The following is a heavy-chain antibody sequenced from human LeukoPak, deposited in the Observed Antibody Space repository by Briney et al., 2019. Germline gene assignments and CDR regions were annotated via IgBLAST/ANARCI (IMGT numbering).Heavy chain of an antibody. J-gene: IGHJ4*02. CDR1: GFTFSSYW. CDR3: ARVSGSSWAYYFDY. Sequence: GGSLRLSCAASGFTFSSYWMNWARQAPGKGLEWVAVISYDGSNKYYADSVKGRSTISRDNSKNTLYLQMNSLRAEDTAVYYCARVSGSSWAYYFDYWGQGTLVTVSS. D-gene: IGHD6-13*01. V-gene: IGHV3-30-3*01. CDR2: ISYDGSNK.